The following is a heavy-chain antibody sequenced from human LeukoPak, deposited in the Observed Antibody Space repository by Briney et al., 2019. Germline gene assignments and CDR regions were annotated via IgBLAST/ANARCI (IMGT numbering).Heavy chain of an antibody. CDR3: ARDRIAAAFSAFDI. D-gene: IGHD6-13*01. Sequence: GGSLRLSCAASGFTFSDYYMGWIRQAPGKGREWVSYINSSSSYTNYADSVKGRFTISRDNAKNSLYLQMNSLRAEDTAVYYCARDRIAAAFSAFDIWGQGTMVTVSS. J-gene: IGHJ3*02. CDR2: INSSSSYT. V-gene: IGHV3-11*06. CDR1: GFTFSDYY.